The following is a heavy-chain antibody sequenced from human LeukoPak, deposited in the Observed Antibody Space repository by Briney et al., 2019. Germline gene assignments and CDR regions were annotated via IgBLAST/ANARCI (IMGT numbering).Heavy chain of an antibody. D-gene: IGHD6-13*01. J-gene: IGHJ4*02. CDR2: ISYDGSNK. Sequence: GGSLRLSCAASGFTVSSNYMSWVRQAPGKGLEWVAVISYDGSNKYYADSVKGRFTISRDNSKNTLYLQMNSLRAEDTAVYYCAKDFSSSWPYYFDYWGQGTLVTVSS. CDR3: AKDFSSSWPYYFDY. V-gene: IGHV3-30*18. CDR1: GFTVSSNY.